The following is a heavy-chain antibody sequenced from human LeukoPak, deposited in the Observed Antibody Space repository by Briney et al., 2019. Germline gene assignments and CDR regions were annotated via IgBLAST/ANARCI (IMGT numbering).Heavy chain of an antibody. CDR1: GGSFIGFH. V-gene: IGHV4-34*01. J-gene: IGHJ5*02. CDR3: ARYSGYGHYNWFDP. CDR2: INHSGST. Sequence: PSETLSPTCAVYGGSFIGFHWNWIRQPPGKGLEWIGDINHSGSTNYNPSLTSRVTISVDTSKNQFSLKLSSVTAADTAVYYCARYSGYGHYNWFDPWGQGTLVTVSS. D-gene: IGHD5-12*01.